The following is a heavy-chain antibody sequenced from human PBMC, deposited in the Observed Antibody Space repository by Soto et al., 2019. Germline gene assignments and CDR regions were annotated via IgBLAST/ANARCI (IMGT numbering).Heavy chain of an antibody. CDR1: GYTFTSYA. CDR3: ATDRLGNDCSGGSCYSFDP. CDR2: INAGNGNT. J-gene: IGHJ5*02. V-gene: IGHV1-3*01. Sequence: GASVKVSCKASGYTFTSYAMHWVRQAPGQRLEWMGWINAGNGNTKYSQKFQGRVTITKDTSTNTAYMELSSLRSEDTAVYYCATDRLGNDCSGGSCYSFDPWGQGTLVTVSS. D-gene: IGHD2-15*01.